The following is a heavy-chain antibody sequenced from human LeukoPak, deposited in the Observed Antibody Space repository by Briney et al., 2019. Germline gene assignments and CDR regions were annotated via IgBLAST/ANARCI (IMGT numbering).Heavy chain of an antibody. J-gene: IGHJ6*03. Sequence: GGSLRLSCAASGFTFSTYGMSWVRQAPGKGLEWVSAISGSGGSTYYADSVKGRFTISRDNSKNTLYLQMNSLRAEDTAVYYCAKVGSYYYYYYMDVWGKGTTVTISS. CDR1: GFTFSTYG. V-gene: IGHV3-23*01. D-gene: IGHD1-26*01. CDR3: AKVGSYYYYYYMDV. CDR2: ISGSGGST.